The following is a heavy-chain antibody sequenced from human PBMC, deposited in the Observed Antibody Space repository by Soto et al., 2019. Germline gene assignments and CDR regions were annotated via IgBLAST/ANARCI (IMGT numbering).Heavy chain of an antibody. CDR2: INSDGSST. CDR3: ARDSSSRGLWFDP. V-gene: IGHV3-74*01. J-gene: IGHJ5*02. Sequence: EVQLVESGGGLVQPGGSLRLSCAASGFTFSSYWMHWVRQAPGKGLVWVSRINSDGSSTSYADSVKGRFTISRDNAKNTLYLRVNSLRDEDTAVYYCARDSSSRGLWFDPWGQGTLVTVSS. D-gene: IGHD6-13*01. CDR1: GFTFSSYW.